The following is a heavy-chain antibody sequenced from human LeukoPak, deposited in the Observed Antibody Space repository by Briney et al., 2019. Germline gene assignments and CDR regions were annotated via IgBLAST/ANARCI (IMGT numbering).Heavy chain of an antibody. CDR3: ARLRGWFEVRAFDA. V-gene: IGHV5-51*01. CDR1: GYSFSSSW. CDR2: IYPGDSDT. J-gene: IGHJ3*01. Sequence: RGESLNISCKGSGYSFSSSWIGWVRQMPGKGLEWMGIIYPGDSDTKYSPSFQGQVTISVDKSISTAYLQWSSLKASDTAMYYCARLRGWFEVRAFDAWGQGTMVTVSS. D-gene: IGHD6-19*01.